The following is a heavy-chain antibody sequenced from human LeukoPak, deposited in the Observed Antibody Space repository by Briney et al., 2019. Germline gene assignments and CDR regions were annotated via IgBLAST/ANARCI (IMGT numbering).Heavy chain of an antibody. J-gene: IGHJ6*02. Sequence: SVKVSCKASGGTFISYAISWVRQAPGQGLEWMGGIIPIFGTANYAQKFQGKVTITADESTSTAYMELSSLRSEDTAVYYCARSYDSSGYYTPYYYYGMDVWGQGTTVTVSS. V-gene: IGHV1-69*13. CDR1: GGTFISYA. CDR3: ARSYDSSGYYTPYYYYGMDV. CDR2: IIPIFGTA. D-gene: IGHD3-22*01.